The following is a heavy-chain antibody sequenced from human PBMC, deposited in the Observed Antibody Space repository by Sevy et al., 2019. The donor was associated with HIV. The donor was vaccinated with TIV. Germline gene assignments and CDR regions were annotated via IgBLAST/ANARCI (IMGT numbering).Heavy chain of an antibody. CDR2: IDSDGSST. CDR1: GFTFSSYW. CDR3: ARGGWVFGFGDFTYSNRYGMDV. J-gene: IGHJ6*02. Sequence: GGSLRLSCAASGFTFSSYWMHWVRQAPGKGLVWVSRIDSDGSSTSYADSVKGRFTISRDNAKNTLYLQMNSLRAEDTAVYYCARGGWVFGFGDFTYSNRYGMDVWGQGTTVTVSS. V-gene: IGHV3-74*01. D-gene: IGHD3-10*01.